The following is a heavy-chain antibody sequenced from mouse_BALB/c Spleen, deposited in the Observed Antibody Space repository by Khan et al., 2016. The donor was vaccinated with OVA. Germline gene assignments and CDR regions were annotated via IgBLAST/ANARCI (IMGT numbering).Heavy chain of an antibody. V-gene: IGHV5-17*02. Sequence: EVQLLETGGGLVQPGGSRKLSCVASGFTFSSFGMHWVRQAPEKGLEWVAYISGDSSTLYYTDTVKGRFTISRDNPKNTLFLQRTSLRSEDMAMYYGARSYFDGYYFDQWGQGTTLTVSS. CDR2: ISGDSSTL. D-gene: IGHD1-1*01. CDR1: GFTFSSFG. J-gene: IGHJ2*01. CDR3: ARSYFDGYYFDQ.